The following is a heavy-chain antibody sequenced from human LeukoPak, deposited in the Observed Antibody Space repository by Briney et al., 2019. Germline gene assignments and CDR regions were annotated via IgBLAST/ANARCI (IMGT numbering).Heavy chain of an antibody. V-gene: IGHV6-1*01. J-gene: IGHJ5*02. CDR2: TYYRSTWYN. D-gene: IGHD3-10*01. CDR3: AREHVLLWFGDLGFDP. Sequence: SQTLSLTCAISGDSVSSNSVTWNWIRQSPSRGLEWLGRTYYRSTWYNDYAVSVRGRITVNPDTSKNQFSLQLNSVTPEDTAVYYCAREHVLLWFGDLGFDPWGQGTLVTVSS. CDR1: GDSVSSNSVT.